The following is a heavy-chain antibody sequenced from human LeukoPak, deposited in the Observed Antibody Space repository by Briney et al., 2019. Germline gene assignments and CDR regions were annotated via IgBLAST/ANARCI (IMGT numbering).Heavy chain of an antibody. CDR1: GYTFTSYG. Sequence: ASVKVSCKASGYTFTSYGISWVRQAPGQGLEWMGWISGYTGNTNSAQKFQGRITMTTDTSTSTAYMELRSLRSDDTAVYYCARYTGYRLGGYWGQGTLVTVSS. V-gene: IGHV1-18*01. J-gene: IGHJ4*02. D-gene: IGHD5-12*01. CDR3: ARYTGYRLGGY. CDR2: ISGYTGNT.